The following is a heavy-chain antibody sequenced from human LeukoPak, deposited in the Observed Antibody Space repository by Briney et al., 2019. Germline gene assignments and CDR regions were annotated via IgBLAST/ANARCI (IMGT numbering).Heavy chain of an antibody. D-gene: IGHD5-18*01. CDR2: ISSSSSYT. J-gene: IGHJ6*04. CDR1: GFTFSDYY. V-gene: IGHV3-11*06. CDR3: ARDRKAMVTGYPLAFYYYYGMDV. Sequence: PGGSLRLSCAASGFTFSDYYMSWICQAPGKGLEWVSYISSSSSYTNYADSVKGRFTISRDNAKNSLYLQMNSLRAEDTAVYYCARDRKAMVTGYPLAFYYYYGMDVWGKGTTVTVSS.